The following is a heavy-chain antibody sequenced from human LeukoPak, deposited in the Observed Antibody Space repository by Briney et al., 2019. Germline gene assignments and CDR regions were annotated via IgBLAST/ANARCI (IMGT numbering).Heavy chain of an antibody. Sequence: GGSLRLSCAASGFTFSDYYMSWIRQAPGKGLEWVSYISSSGSTIYYADSVKGRFTISRDNAKNSLYLQMNSLRAEDTAMYYCQRYYDGSGYEDAFDIWGQGTMVTVSS. J-gene: IGHJ3*02. CDR3: QRYYDGSGYEDAFDI. CDR1: GFTFSDYY. CDR2: ISSSGSTI. V-gene: IGHV3-11*04. D-gene: IGHD3-22*01.